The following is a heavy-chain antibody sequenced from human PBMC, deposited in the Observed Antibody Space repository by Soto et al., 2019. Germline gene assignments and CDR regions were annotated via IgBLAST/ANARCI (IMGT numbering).Heavy chain of an antibody. CDR2: IYNSGST. CDR3: ARDFPLLGYCSSTSCYSRFDP. D-gene: IGHD2-2*02. Sequence: SETLSLTCAVSGYSISSGYYWGWIRQPPGKGLEWIGSIYNSGSTYYNPSLKSRVTISVDTSKNQFSLKLSSVTAADTAVYYCARDFPLLGYCSSTSCYSRFDPWGQGTLVTVSS. CDR1: GYSISSGYY. J-gene: IGHJ5*02. V-gene: IGHV4-38-2*02.